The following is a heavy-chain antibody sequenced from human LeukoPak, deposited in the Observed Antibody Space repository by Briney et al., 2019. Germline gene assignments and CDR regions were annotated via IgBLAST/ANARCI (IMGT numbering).Heavy chain of an antibody. J-gene: IGHJ5*01. V-gene: IGHV3-7*01. Sequence: GGSLRLSCAASGFTFSSYWMNWLRQAPGKGLEWVANVKQDGSGKYYVDSVKGRFTISRDNAKNSLYLQMNSLRAEDTAVYYCAKEGDYPILTYDSWGQGALVTVSS. CDR2: VKQDGSGK. D-gene: IGHD2-21*01. CDR3: AKEGDYPILTYDS. CDR1: GFTFSSYW.